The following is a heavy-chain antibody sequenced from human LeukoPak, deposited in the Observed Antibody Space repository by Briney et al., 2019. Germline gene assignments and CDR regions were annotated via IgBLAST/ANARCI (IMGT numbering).Heavy chain of an antibody. CDR3: ARGYYDSSGYHWGTGWFDP. V-gene: IGHV1-46*01. J-gene: IGHJ5*02. CDR2: INPSGGST. Sequence: ASVKVSCKASGYTFTGYYMHWVRQAPGQGLEWMGLINPSGGSTSYAQKFQGRVTMTRDTSTSTVYMELSSLRSEDTAVYYCARGYYDSSGYHWGTGWFDPWGQGTLVTVSS. CDR1: GYTFTGYY. D-gene: IGHD3-22*01.